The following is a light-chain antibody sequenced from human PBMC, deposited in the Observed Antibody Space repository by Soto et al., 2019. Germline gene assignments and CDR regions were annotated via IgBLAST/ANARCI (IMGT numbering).Light chain of an antibody. CDR3: CSYAGSSTYV. J-gene: IGLJ1*01. CDR2: EGS. V-gene: IGLV2-23*01. Sequence: QSAMTQPASVSGSPGQSITISCTGTSSDVGSYHLVSWYQQHTVKAPKLMIYEGSKRPSGVSNRFAGSKSGNPASLTISGLQAEDEADYYCCSYAGSSTYVFGTGTKLTVL. CDR1: SSDVGSYHL.